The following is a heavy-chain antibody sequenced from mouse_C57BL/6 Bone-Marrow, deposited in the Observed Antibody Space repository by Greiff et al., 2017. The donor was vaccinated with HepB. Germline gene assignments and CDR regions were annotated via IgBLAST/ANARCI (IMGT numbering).Heavy chain of an antibody. CDR2: ISNGGGST. CDR3: ARHDGYYAFDY. Sequence: EVQLVESGGGLVQPGGSLKLSCAASGFTFSDYYMYWVRQTPEKRLEWVAYISNGGGSTYYPDTVKGRFTISRDNAKNTLYLQMSRLKSEDTAMYYCARHDGYYAFDYWGQGTTLTVSS. CDR1: GFTFSDYY. J-gene: IGHJ2*01. V-gene: IGHV5-12*01. D-gene: IGHD2-3*01.